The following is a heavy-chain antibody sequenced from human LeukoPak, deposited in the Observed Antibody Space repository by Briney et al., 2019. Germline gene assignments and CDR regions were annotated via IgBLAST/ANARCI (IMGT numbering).Heavy chain of an antibody. V-gene: IGHV1-2*02. CDR2: INPNSGGT. J-gene: IGHJ3*02. CDR1: GYTFTGYY. Sequence: ASVKVSCKASGYTFTGYYMHWVRQAPGQGLEWMGWINPNSGGTNYAQKFQGRVTMTRDTSISTAYMELSRLRSDDTAVYYCARDPLRNYDFWSGYYDDAFDIWGQGTMVTVSS. CDR3: ARDPLRNYDFWSGYYDDAFDI. D-gene: IGHD3-3*01.